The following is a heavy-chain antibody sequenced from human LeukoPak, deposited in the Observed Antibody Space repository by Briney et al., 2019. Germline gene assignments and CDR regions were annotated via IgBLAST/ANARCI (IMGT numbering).Heavy chain of an antibody. Sequence: GGSLRLSCAASGFTVSRNHMSWVRQAPGKGLEWVSLIYSGGSIHYADSVRGRFTISRDNYKNTLYLQMNSLRAEDTAVYYCAGADSGFDHWSQGTVVTVSS. CDR1: GFTVSRNH. CDR3: AGADSGFDH. CDR2: IYSGGSI. J-gene: IGHJ5*02. V-gene: IGHV3-53*01. D-gene: IGHD5-12*01.